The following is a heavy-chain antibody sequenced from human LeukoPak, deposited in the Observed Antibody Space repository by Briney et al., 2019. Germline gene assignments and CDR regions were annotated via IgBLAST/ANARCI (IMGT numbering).Heavy chain of an antibody. Sequence: SETLSLTCTVSGDSISSSNNYWGWIRQPPGKGLEWIGSIFYSGNTYYNPSLKSRVTISVDTSKNHFSLKLTSVTAADTAVYYCARHGGPWLPKISWGQGTLVTVS. J-gene: IGHJ4*02. V-gene: IGHV4-39*01. D-gene: IGHD6-19*01. CDR1: GDSISSSNNY. CDR3: ARHGGPWLPKIS. CDR2: IFYSGNT.